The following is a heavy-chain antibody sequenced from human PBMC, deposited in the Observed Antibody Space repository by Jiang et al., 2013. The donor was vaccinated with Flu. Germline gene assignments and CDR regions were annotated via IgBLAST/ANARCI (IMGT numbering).Heavy chain of an antibody. CDR1: GFTFSNYA. CDR3: AKLTDYFDSSGNFHY. D-gene: IGHD3-22*01. Sequence: RLSCAASGFTFSNYAMSWVRQAPGKGLEWVSGISGGGGDGTYYADSVKGRFTISRDNSRNTLFLQMNTLRVEDTAIYYCAKLTDYFDSSGNFHYWGQGTLVTVSS. J-gene: IGHJ4*02. CDR2: ISGGGGDGT. V-gene: IGHV3-23*01.